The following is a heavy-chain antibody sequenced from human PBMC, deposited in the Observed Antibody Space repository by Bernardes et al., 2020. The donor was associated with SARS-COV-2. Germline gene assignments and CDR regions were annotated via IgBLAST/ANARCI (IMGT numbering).Heavy chain of an antibody. CDR2: IYYSGST. CDR1: GGSISSYY. J-gene: IGHJ5*02. CDR3: ARIGPRGATAYNWFDP. D-gene: IGHD1-26*01. V-gene: IGHV4-59*01. Sequence: SETLSLTCTVSGGSISSYYWSWIRQPPGKGLEWIGYIYYSGSTNYNPSLKSRVTISVDTSKNQFSLKLSSVTAADTAVYYCARIGPRGATAYNWFDPWGQGTLVTVSS.